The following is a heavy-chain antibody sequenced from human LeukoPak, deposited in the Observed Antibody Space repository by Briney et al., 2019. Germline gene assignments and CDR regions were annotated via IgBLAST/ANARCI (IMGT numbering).Heavy chain of an antibody. CDR2: INSDGGST. V-gene: IGHV3-74*01. Sequence: GGSLRLSCSASGFAFSSYWMHWVRQVPGKGLVWVSRINSDGGSTSYADSVKGRFTISRDNAKNTLYLQMNSLRAEDTAVYYCARDAYGGPVVPAAMWKGKFDPWGQGTLVTVSS. D-gene: IGHD2-2*01. CDR1: GFAFSSYW. CDR3: ARDAYGGPVVPAAMWKGKFDP. J-gene: IGHJ5*02.